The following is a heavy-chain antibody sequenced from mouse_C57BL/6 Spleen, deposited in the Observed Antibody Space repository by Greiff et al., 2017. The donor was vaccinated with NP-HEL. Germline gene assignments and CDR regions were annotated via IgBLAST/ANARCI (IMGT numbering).Heavy chain of an antibody. Sequence: QVQLQQPGAELVKPGASVKMSCKASGYTFTSYWITWVKQRPGQGLEWIGDIYPGSGSTNYNEKFKSKATLTVDTSSSTAYMQLSSLTSEDSAVYYCALYYYGSSYVAYWGQGTTLTVSS. V-gene: IGHV1-55*01. CDR3: ALYYYGSSYVAY. CDR2: IYPGSGST. CDR1: GYTFTSYW. J-gene: IGHJ2*01. D-gene: IGHD1-1*01.